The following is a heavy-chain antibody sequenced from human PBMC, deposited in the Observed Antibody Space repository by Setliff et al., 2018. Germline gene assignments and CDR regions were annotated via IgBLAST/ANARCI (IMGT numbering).Heavy chain of an antibody. V-gene: IGHV1-69*05. CDR3: ARGPLDFVVVPAAAKFDY. D-gene: IGHD2-2*01. CDR1: GGTFSSYA. CDR2: IIPIFGTA. J-gene: IGHJ4*02. Sequence: SVKVSCKASGGTFSSYAISWVRQAPGQGLEWMGGIIPIFGTANYAQKFQGRVTMTTDTPTSTAYMELRSLTSDDTAVYYCARGPLDFVVVPAAAKFDYWGQGTLVTVSS.